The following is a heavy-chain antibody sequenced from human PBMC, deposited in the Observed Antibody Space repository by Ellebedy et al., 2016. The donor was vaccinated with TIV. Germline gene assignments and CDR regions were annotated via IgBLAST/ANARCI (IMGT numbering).Heavy chain of an antibody. D-gene: IGHD3-10*01. J-gene: IGHJ4*02. V-gene: IGHV1-18*01. CDR2: ISAYTGDT. Sequence: ASVKVFCKASGYSFGSYGISWVRQAPGQGPEWMGWISAYTGDTNSAQKFQGRLTLSTDTSSSTAYMELRSLKSDDTAVYYCARDMVQGMVAVYVWFDYWGQGTLVTVSS. CDR1: GYSFGSYG. CDR3: ARDMVQGMVAVYVWFDY.